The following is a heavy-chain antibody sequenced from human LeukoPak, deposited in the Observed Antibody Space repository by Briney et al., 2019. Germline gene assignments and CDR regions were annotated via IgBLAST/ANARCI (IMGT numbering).Heavy chain of an antibody. CDR1: GYTFTSYG. D-gene: IGHD5-12*01. CDR2: ISAYNGNT. J-gene: IGHJ4*02. V-gene: IGHV1-18*01. Sequence: ASVKVSCKVSGYTFTSYGISWVRQAPGQGLEWMGWISAYNGNTNYAQKLQGRVTMTTDTSTSTAYMELRSLRSDDTAVYYCARDLGLLRLPKYFDYWGQGTLVTVSS. CDR3: ARDLGLLRLPKYFDY.